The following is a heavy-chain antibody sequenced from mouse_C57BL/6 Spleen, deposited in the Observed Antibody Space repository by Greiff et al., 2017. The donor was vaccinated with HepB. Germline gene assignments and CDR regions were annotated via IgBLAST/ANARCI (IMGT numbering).Heavy chain of an antibody. CDR3: ARHLPDDGYFDV. J-gene: IGHJ1*03. V-gene: IGHV5-6*01. CDR2: ISSGGSYT. Sequence: EVQVVESGGDLVKPGGSLKLSCAASGFTFSSYGMSWVRQTPDKRLEWVATISSGGSYTYYPDSVKGRFTISRDNAKNTLYLQMSSLKSEDTAMYDCARHLPDDGYFDVWGTGTTVTVSS. CDR1: GFTFSSYG. D-gene: IGHD2-12*01.